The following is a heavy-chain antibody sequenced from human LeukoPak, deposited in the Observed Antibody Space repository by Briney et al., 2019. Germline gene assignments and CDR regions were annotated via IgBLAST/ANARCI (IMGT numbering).Heavy chain of an antibody. J-gene: IGHJ4*02. CDR3: TTDTRRVVVPK. D-gene: IGHD2-15*01. CDR1: GFTFSNAW. V-gene: IGHV3-15*01. Sequence: GGSLRLSCAASGFTFSNAWMSWVRQAPGKGLEWVGHIRSETDGGTTDYAAPVKARFTISRDDSKNTLYLQMNSLKTEDTAVYYCTTDTRRVVVPKWGQGTLVTVSS. CDR2: IRSETDGGTT.